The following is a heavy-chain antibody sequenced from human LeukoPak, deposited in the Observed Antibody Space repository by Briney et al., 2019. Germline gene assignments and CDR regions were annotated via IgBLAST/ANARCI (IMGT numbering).Heavy chain of an antibody. J-gene: IGHJ4*02. CDR3: ARAIYDGPRCYPDY. D-gene: IGHD3-16*01. CDR1: GYTFTGYY. CDR2: INPNSGGT. Sequence: ASVKVSCKASGYTFTGYYMHWVRQAPGQGLEWMGWINPNSGGTNYAQKFQGRVTMTRDTSISTAYMELSRLRSDDTAVYYCARAIYDGPRCYPDYWGQGSLVTVSS. V-gene: IGHV1-2*02.